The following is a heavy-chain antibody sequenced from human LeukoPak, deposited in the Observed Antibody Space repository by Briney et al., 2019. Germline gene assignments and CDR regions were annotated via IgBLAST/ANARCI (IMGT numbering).Heavy chain of an antibody. CDR3: ATRFGGYYYYYGMDV. J-gene: IGHJ6*02. CDR1: GGTFSSYA. V-gene: IGHV1-69*04. D-gene: IGHD3-10*01. Sequence: ASVKVSCKASGGTFSSYAISWVRQAPGQGLGWMGRIIPILGIANYAQKFQGRVTITADKSTSTAYMELSSLRSEDTAVYYCATRFGGYYYYYGMDVWGQGTTVTVSS. CDR2: IIPILGIA.